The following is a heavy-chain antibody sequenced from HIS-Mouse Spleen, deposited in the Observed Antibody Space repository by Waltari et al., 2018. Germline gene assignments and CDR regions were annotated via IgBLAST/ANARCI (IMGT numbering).Heavy chain of an antibody. Sequence: QLQLQESGPGLVKPSETLSLTCTVSGGSIRSSSYSWAWLRHPPGKGLEWIGSIYYSGSTYYNPSLKSRVTISVDTSKNQFSLKLSSVTAADTAVYYCAREIPYSSSWYDWYFDLWGRGTLVTVSS. CDR1: GGSIRSSSYS. D-gene: IGHD6-13*01. V-gene: IGHV4-39*07. CDR3: AREIPYSSSWYDWYFDL. CDR2: IYYSGST. J-gene: IGHJ2*01.